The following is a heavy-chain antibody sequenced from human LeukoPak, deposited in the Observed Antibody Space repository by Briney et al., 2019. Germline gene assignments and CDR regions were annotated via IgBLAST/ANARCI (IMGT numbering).Heavy chain of an antibody. CDR1: GYTFTGYY. D-gene: IGHD6-19*01. V-gene: IGHV1-2*04. CDR3: ARDSGLYSSGWYDY. J-gene: IGHJ4*02. CDR2: INPNSGGT. Sequence: ASVKVSCKASGYTFTGYYMHWVRQAPGQGLEWMGWINPNSGGTNYAQKFQGWVTMTRDTSIGTAYMELSRLRSDDTAAYYCARDSGLYSSGWYDYWGQGTLVTVSS.